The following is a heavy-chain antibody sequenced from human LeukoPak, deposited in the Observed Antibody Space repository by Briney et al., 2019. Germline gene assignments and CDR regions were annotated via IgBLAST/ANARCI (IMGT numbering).Heavy chain of an antibody. CDR1: GLTVNDNY. J-gene: IGHJ4*02. CDR2: IFPDGQT. V-gene: IGHV3-53*01. CDR3: ARANPVYGDFDY. Sequence: SGEPLRLSCALSGLTVNDNYMSWVRQAPGKGLEWVSLIFPDGQTYYADFVQGRFSISRDMSRNILFLDMSSLRAEDTAVFFCARANPVYGDFDYWGQGTLVTVSS. D-gene: IGHD4-17*01.